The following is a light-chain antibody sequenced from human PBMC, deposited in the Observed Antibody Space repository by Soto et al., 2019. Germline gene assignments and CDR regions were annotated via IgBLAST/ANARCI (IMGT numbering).Light chain of an antibody. CDR3: QQYNSYSPLT. Sequence: DIQMTQSPSTMSASVGDKVTITCRASQSISSWLAWYQQKPGKAPKLLIFDVSSLERGVPTRFSGSGSGTKFTLTISSLQPDDFATYYCQQYNSYSPLTFGGGTKVEIK. V-gene: IGKV1-5*01. CDR1: QSISSW. CDR2: DVS. J-gene: IGKJ4*01.